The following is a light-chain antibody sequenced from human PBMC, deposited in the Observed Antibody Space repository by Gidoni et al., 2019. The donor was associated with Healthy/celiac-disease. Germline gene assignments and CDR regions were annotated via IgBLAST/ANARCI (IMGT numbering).Light chain of an antibody. V-gene: IGLV2-11*01. CDR1: SSDVGGYNY. J-gene: IGLJ7*01. CDR2: DVS. CDR3: CSYAGSYRAV. Sequence: QSALTQPRPVSGSPRQSVTISCTGPSSDVGGYNYVSWYQQHPGKAPKLMIYDVSKRPSGVPDRFSGSKSGNTASLTISGLQAEDEADYYCCSYAGSYRAVFGGGTQLTVL.